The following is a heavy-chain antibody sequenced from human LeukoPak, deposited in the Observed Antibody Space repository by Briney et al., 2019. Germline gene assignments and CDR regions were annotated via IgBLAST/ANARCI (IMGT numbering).Heavy chain of an antibody. CDR1: GFTFSTYW. J-gene: IGHJ6*02. V-gene: IGHV3-7*04. CDR3: AREVPQQLVAMDV. CDR2: IKEDGTGK. Sequence: GGSLRLSCAASGFTFSTYWMSWVRQAPGKGLEWLANIKEDGTGKNHVDSVKGRFTISRDNAKNSLYLQMNGLRAEDTAVYYCAREVPQQLVAMDVWGQGTTVTVPS. D-gene: IGHD6-13*01.